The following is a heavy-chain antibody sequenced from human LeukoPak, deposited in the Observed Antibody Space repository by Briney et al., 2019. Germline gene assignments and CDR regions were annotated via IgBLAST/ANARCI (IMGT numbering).Heavy chain of an antibody. D-gene: IGHD3-10*01. Sequence: GGSLRLSCAASGFTFSSYAMSWVRQAPGKGLEWVSAISGSGGSTYYADSVQGRFTISRDNSKNTLFLQMNSLRAEDTAVYYCAKEPYDSGIPYFDYWGQGTLVTVSS. V-gene: IGHV3-23*01. CDR2: ISGSGGST. CDR1: GFTFSSYA. CDR3: AKEPYDSGIPYFDY. J-gene: IGHJ4*02.